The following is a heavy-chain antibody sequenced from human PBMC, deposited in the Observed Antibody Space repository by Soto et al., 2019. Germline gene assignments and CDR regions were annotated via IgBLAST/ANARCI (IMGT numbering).Heavy chain of an antibody. CDR2: IYPGDSVT. CDR3: ASRYCSSTRCFQDYYFGY. V-gene: IGHV5-51*01. D-gene: IGHD2-2*01. Sequence: PVESPKISCQGSGYSFTSYWIGLVRQMPGKGLEWMGIIYPGDSVTRYSPSFQGQVTISAYKSISTAYLQWSSLEASDTAMYYCASRYCSSTRCFQDYYFGYWGQGTLVTVSS. CDR1: GYSFTSYW. J-gene: IGHJ4*02.